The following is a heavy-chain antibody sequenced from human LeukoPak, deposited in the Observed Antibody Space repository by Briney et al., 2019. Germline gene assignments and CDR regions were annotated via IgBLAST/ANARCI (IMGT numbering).Heavy chain of an antibody. CDR3: ARHIRNPHYYYYYMDV. CDR1: GYSFTSYW. V-gene: IGHV5-51*01. Sequence: GEPLKISCKGSGYSFTSYWIGWVRQMPGKGLEWMGIIYPGESDTRDSPSFQGQVTISAGKSISTAYLQWSSLKASDTAMYYCARHIRNPHYYYYYMDVWGKGTTVTVSS. CDR2: IYPGESDT. D-gene: IGHD2-21*01. J-gene: IGHJ6*03.